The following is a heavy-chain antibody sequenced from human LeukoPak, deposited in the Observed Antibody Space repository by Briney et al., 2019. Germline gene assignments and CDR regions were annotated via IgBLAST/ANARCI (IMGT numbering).Heavy chain of an antibody. CDR2: IYYSGST. Sequence: SETLSLTCTVSGGSISSSSYYWGWIRQPPGKGLEWIGSIYYSGSTYYNPSLKSRVTISVDTSKNQFSLKLSSVTAADTAVYYCARHAVNYDFWSGYLPNWFDPWGQGTPVTVSS. D-gene: IGHD3-3*01. CDR1: GGSISSSSYY. V-gene: IGHV4-39*01. CDR3: ARHAVNYDFWSGYLPNWFDP. J-gene: IGHJ5*02.